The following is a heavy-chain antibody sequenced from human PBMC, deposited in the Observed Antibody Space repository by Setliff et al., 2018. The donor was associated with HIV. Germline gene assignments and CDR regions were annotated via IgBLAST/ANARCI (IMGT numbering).Heavy chain of an antibody. J-gene: IGHJ6*03. V-gene: IGHV3-48*01. CDR1: RFDFNNYW. CDR3: ARDLYFYYYMDV. CDR2: ISSDGSTF. D-gene: IGHD3-9*01. Sequence: PGGSLRLSCAASRFDFNNYWMCWVRQAPGKGLEWISFISSDGSTFHYADSVKGRFTISRDDAKNSLYLQMNSLRAEDTAVYYCARDLYFYYYMDVWGKGTTVTVSS.